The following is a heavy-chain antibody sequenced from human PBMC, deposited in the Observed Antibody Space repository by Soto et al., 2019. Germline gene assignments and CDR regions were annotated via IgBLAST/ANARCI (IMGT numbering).Heavy chain of an antibody. CDR2: TNPILTMS. V-gene: IGHV1-69*10. CDR3: SRDPQWPLTY. CDR1: GDTFSFYT. J-gene: IGHJ4*02. D-gene: IGHD6-19*01. Sequence: SVKVSCKASGDTFSFYTINWVRQAPGLGLEWMGRTNPILTMSNYADAVKGRFTVSRDNAKNSLFLQMNNLRAEDSATYYCSRDPQWPLTYWGQGVLVTVSS.